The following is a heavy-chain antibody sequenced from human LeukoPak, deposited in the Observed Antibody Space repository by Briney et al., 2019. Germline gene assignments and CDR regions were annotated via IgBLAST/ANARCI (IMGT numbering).Heavy chain of an antibody. D-gene: IGHD4-23*01. CDR1: GASISRSP. CDR2: MFYGGDT. J-gene: IGHJ2*01. CDR3: AGRKVHDFGGSDWYFDL. V-gene: IGHV4-59*08. Sequence: SETLSLTCTVSGASISRSPWSWIRQPPGKGLEWLGYMFYGGDTNHNPSLKSRFTMSVDMSKNQFSLRLSSVTAADTAVYYCAGRKVHDFGGSDWYFDLWGRGTLVTVSS.